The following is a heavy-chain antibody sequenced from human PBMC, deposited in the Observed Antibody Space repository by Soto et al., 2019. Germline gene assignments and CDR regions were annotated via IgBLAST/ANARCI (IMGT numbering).Heavy chain of an antibody. D-gene: IGHD2-15*01. CDR2: INHSGST. CDR3: ARGRLVVAATRWFDP. Sequence: SETLSLTCAVYGGSFSGYYWSWIRQPPGKGLEWIGEINHSGSTNYNPSLKSRVTISVDTSKNQFSLKLSSVTAADTAVYYCARGRLVVAATRWFDPWGQGTLVT. J-gene: IGHJ5*02. CDR1: GGSFSGYY. V-gene: IGHV4-34*01.